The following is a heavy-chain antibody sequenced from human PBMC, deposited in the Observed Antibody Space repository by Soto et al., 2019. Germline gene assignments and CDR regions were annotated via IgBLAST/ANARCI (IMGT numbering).Heavy chain of an antibody. CDR2: IYPGDSDT. V-gene: IGHV5-51*01. CDR3: AKDPATVTTRLDY. D-gene: IGHD4-17*01. CDR1: GYDFDITW. J-gene: IGHJ4*02. Sequence: PGESLKISCKGSGYDFDITWLAWVRQVPGKGLEWVGIIYPGDSDTRYSPSLEGQVTLSVDKSIKTAYLQWRSLRAEDTAVYYCAKDPATVTTRLDYWGQGTLVTVSS.